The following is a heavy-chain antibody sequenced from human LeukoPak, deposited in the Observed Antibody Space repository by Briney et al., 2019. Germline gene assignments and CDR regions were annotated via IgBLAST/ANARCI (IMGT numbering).Heavy chain of an antibody. CDR1: GYTFTSYY. V-gene: IGHV1-2*02. CDR3: ARRYCSSTSCYVGYDY. Sequence: ASVKVSCKASGYTFTSYYMHWVRQAPGQGLEWMGWINPNSGGTNYAQKFQGRVAMTRDTSISTAYMELSRLRSDDTAVYYCARRYCSSTSCYVGYDYWGQGTLVTVSS. J-gene: IGHJ4*02. D-gene: IGHD2-2*01. CDR2: INPNSGGT.